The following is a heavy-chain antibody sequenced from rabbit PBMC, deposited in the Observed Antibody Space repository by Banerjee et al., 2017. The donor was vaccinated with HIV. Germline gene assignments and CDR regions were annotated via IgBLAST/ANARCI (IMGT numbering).Heavy chain of an antibody. CDR3: ARDLAGVIGWNFGL. CDR1: GFSFSNKCV. Sequence: QEQLEESGGDLVKPEGSLTLTCTASGFSFSNKCVMCWVRQAPGKGLEWIGYIDPVFGSTYYASWVNGRFTISSHNAQNTLYLQLNSLTAADTATYFCARDLAGVIGWNFGLWGPGTLVTVS. D-gene: IGHD4-1*01. V-gene: IGHV1S45*01. J-gene: IGHJ4*01. CDR2: IDPVFGST.